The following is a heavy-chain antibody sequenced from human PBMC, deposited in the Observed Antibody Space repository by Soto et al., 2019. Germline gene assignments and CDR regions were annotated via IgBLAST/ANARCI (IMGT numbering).Heavy chain of an antibody. D-gene: IGHD1-26*01. CDR3: AKPLGATVYYSMGV. CDR1: GGSVSSGSYY. J-gene: IGHJ6*02. CDR2: IYYSGST. V-gene: IGHV4-61*01. Sequence: SETLSLTCTVSGGSVSSGSYYWSWIRQPPGKGLEWIGYIYYSGSTNYNPSLKSRVTISVDTSKNQFSLKLSSVTAADTAVYYCAKPLGATVYYSMGVWGQGTTVTVSS.